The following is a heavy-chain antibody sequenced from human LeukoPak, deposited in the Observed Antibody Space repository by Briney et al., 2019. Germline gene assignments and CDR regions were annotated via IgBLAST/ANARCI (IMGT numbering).Heavy chain of an antibody. J-gene: IGHJ4*02. D-gene: IGHD6-13*01. V-gene: IGHV3-53*01. CDR1: GFIVNGKY. Sequence: PGGSLRLSCAASGFIVNGKYMSWVRQAPGKGLEWVSGIHTNDKTYYADSVKGRFTISRDNSKNTLFLQMNTLRAEDTAVYYCATRIAAGGLFFFDYWGQGTLDTVSS. CDR3: ATRIAAGGLFFFDY. CDR2: IHTNDKT.